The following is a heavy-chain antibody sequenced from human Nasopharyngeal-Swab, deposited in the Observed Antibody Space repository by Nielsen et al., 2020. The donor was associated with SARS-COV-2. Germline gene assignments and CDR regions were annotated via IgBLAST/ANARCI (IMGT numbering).Heavy chain of an antibody. CDR1: GFTFSTYW. V-gene: IGHV3-7*01. D-gene: IGHD3-3*01. Sequence: GESLKISCAASGFTFSTYWISWVRQAPGKGLEWVANITQDGSEIYYVDSLKGRFTISRDNAKNSLYLQMNSLRAEDTAVYYCARLKYDFWNGPPEDYWGQGTLVTVSS. CDR3: ARLKYDFWNGPPEDY. CDR2: ITQDGSEI. J-gene: IGHJ4*02.